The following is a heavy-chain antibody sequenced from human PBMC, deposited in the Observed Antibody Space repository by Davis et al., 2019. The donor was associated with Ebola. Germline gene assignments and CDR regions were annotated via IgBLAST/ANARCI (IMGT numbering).Heavy chain of an antibody. Sequence: GESLKISCAASGFNFRSYGMHWVRQAPDKGLEWVAVIWYDGSRKYYGDSVKGRFTISRDNSNNLLYLQMNSLRAEDTAVYYCARVLQWLGPYYYYYGMDVWGQGTTVTVSS. CDR3: ARVLQWLGPYYYYYGMDV. D-gene: IGHD6-19*01. CDR2: IWYDGSRK. CDR1: GFNFRSYG. J-gene: IGHJ6*02. V-gene: IGHV3-33*01.